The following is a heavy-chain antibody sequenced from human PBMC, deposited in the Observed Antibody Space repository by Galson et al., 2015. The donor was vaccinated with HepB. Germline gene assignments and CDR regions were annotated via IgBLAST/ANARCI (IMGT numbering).Heavy chain of an antibody. CDR3: AASAVRGSIVGAGFDN. CDR2: IIPMFGTA. Sequence: SVKVSCKASGGTFNNYAITWVRQAPGQGLEWMGGIIPMFGTANYAQKSQGRVTITADKSTSTSYMGLSSLRSEDTAVYYCAASAVRGSIVGAGFDNWGQGILVTVSS. V-gene: IGHV1-69*06. J-gene: IGHJ4*02. CDR1: GGTFNNYA. D-gene: IGHD3-10*01.